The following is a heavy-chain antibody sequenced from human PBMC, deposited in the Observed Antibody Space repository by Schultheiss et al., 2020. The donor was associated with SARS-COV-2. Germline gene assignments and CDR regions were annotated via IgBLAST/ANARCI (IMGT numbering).Heavy chain of an antibody. D-gene: IGHD3-16*01. Sequence: GSLRLSCAASGFTFSDYYMSWIRQPPGKGLEWIGEINHSGSTNYNPSLKSRVTISVDKSKNQFSLMLSSVTAADTAVYYCARAAGLRRHDYVYDIWGQGTMVTVSS. V-gene: IGHV4-34*01. J-gene: IGHJ3*02. CDR3: ARAAGLRRHDYVYDI. CDR2: INHSGST. CDR1: GFTFSDYY.